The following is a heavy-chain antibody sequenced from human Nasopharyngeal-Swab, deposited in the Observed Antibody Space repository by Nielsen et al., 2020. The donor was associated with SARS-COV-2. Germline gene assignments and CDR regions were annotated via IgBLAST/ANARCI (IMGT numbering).Heavy chain of an antibody. Sequence: GSLRLSCTVSGGSVSSGSYYWSWIRQPPGKGLEWIGYIYYSGSTNYNPSLKSRVTISVDTSKNQFSLKLSSVTAADTAVYYCAREVVGPAAKFSYYYYYMDVWGKGTTVTVSS. D-gene: IGHD2-2*01. CDR1: GGSVSSGSYY. J-gene: IGHJ6*03. CDR2: IYYSGST. CDR3: AREVVGPAAKFSYYYYYMDV. V-gene: IGHV4-61*01.